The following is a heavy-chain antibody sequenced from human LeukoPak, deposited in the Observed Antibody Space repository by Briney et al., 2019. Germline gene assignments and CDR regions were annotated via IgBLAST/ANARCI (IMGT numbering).Heavy chain of an antibody. V-gene: IGHV3-21*01. CDR3: ARGGYGDYGVDY. J-gene: IGHJ4*02. CDR2: ISRSSSYI. D-gene: IGHD4-17*01. Sequence: GGSLRLSCAASGFTFSTYNMNWVRQAPGKGLEWVSSISRSSSYIYYADSVKGRFTISRDNAKNSLYLQMDSLRAEDTAVYYCARGGYGDYGVDYWGQGTLVTDSS. CDR1: GFTFSTYN.